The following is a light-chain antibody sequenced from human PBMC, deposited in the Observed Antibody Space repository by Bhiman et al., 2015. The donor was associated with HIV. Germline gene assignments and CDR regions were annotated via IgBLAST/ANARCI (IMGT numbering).Light chain of an antibody. CDR1: SSNIGNNY. CDR3: GTWDSSLSAGV. CDR2: ENN. Sequence: QSVLTQPPSVSAAPGQKVTISCSGSSSNIGNNYVSWYQQLPGTAPKLLIYENNKRPSGIPDRFSGSKSGTSATLGITGLQTEDEADYYCGTWDSSLSAGVFGGGTKLTVL. V-gene: IGLV1-51*02. J-gene: IGLJ3*02.